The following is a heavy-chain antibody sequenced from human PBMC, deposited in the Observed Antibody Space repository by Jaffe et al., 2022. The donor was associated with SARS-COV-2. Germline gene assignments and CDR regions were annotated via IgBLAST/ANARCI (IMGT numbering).Heavy chain of an antibody. V-gene: IGHV3-11*06. CDR2: ISSYTNYT. Sequence: QVQLVESGGGVVKPGGSLRLSCVASGFTFSDYFMSWIRQAPGKGLEWVSYISSYTNYTNYADSVKGRFTISKDNAKSSLYLQMNGLRADDTAVYYCARCRHPAVVTAIDDWGQGTLVTVSS. J-gene: IGHJ4*01. CDR3: ARCRHPAVVTAIDD. CDR1: GFTFSDYF. D-gene: IGHD2-21*02.